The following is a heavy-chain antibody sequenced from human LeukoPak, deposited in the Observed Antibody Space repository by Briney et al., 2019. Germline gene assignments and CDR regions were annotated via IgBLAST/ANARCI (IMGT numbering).Heavy chain of an antibody. CDR2: IYHSGST. CDR3: ARAYLAFDI. J-gene: IGHJ3*02. Sequence: SQTQSLTCSVSGFSISSVGYSWSWIRQPLGKGLEWIGYIYHSGSTYYNPSLKSRVTISVARSNNQFPLKLSSVAAAETSFYYCARAYLAFDIWGQGTMVTVSS. V-gene: IGHV4-30-2*01. CDR1: GFSISSVGYS.